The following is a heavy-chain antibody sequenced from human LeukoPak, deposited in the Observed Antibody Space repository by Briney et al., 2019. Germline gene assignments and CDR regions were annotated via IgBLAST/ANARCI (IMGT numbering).Heavy chain of an antibody. D-gene: IGHD3-10*01. Sequence: PSETLSLTCTVSGGSINSSSYYWGWIRQPPGKGLEWIGSIYYSGSTYYNPSLKSRVTISVDTSKNQFSLKLSSVTVADTAVYYCARQVRGVTKVPYYFDYWGQGTLVTVSS. V-gene: IGHV4-39*01. CDR3: ARQVRGVTKVPYYFDY. J-gene: IGHJ4*02. CDR2: IYYSGST. CDR1: GGSINSSSYY.